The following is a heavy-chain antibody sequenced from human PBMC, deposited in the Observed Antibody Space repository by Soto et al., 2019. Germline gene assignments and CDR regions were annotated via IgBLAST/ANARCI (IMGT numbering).Heavy chain of an antibody. Sequence: SETLSLTCAVSGGSISSSNWWSWVRQPPGKGLEWIGEIYHSGSTNYNPSLKSRVTISVDKSKNQFSLKLSSVTAADTALYYCARATDYGDYANWFDPWGQGTLVTVSS. J-gene: IGHJ5*02. V-gene: IGHV4-4*02. D-gene: IGHD4-17*01. CDR3: ARATDYGDYANWFDP. CDR1: GGSISSSNW. CDR2: IYHSGST.